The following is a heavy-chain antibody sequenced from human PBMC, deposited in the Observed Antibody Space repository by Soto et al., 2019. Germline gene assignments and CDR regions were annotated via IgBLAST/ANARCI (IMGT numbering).Heavy chain of an antibody. CDR1: GGTFSSYA. CDR2: IIPISETT. V-gene: IGHV1-69*13. Sequence: LVKVSCKASGGTFSSYAISWVRQATGQGLEWMGGIIPISETTNYAQKFQGRVTITADESKSTAYMELSSLRSEDTAVYYCARSQGSSTSLEIYYYYYYGMDVWGQGTTVTVSS. J-gene: IGHJ6*02. CDR3: ARSQGSSTSLEIYYYYYYGMDV. D-gene: IGHD2-2*01.